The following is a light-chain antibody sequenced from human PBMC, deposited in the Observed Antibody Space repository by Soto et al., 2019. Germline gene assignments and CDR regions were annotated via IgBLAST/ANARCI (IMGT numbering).Light chain of an antibody. J-gene: IGKJ4*01. CDR1: QSVSSY. CDR2: DAS. CDR3: QQRSNWPLT. Sequence: EIVLTQSPATLSLSPGERATLSCRASQSVSSYLAWYQQKPGQAPRLLIYDASNRATGIPARFSGSGSGTDFTLTIISLGPEDFAVYYCQQRSNWPLTFGGGTKVEIK. V-gene: IGKV3-11*01.